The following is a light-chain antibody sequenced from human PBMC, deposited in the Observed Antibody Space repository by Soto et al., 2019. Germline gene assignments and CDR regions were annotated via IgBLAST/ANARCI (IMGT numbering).Light chain of an antibody. V-gene: IGKV1-5*01. J-gene: IGKJ3*01. CDR3: QQYNSYS. CDR1: QSISNW. Sequence: DIQVTQSPSTLPASVGDRVTITCRASQSISNWLAWDLQKPGRARKLLIYHDSTLESGVPSRFSGSGSGTEFTLSMSSLQPDDFATYYCQQYNSYSFGPGTKVDIK. CDR2: HDS.